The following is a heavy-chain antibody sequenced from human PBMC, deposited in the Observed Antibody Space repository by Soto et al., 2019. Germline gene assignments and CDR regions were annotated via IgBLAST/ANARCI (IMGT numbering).Heavy chain of an antibody. CDR1: GFTFSSYA. V-gene: IGHV3-23*01. D-gene: IGHD2-21*01. J-gene: IGHJ4*02. CDR2: ISGSGGST. Sequence: EVQLLESGGGLVQPGGSLRLSCAASGFTFSSYAMSWVRQAPGKGLEWVSAISGSGGSTYYADSVKGRFTISRDNSNNTPYLQMNILRAEDTAVYYCAKDLCGGYCFDYWAQGTLVTVSS. CDR3: AKDLCGGYCFDY.